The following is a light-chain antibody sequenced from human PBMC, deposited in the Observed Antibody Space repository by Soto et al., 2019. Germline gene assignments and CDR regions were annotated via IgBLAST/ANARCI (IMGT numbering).Light chain of an antibody. CDR2: DVS. Sequence: QSALTQPASVSGSPGQSITISCTGTSSDVGGYNYVSWYQQHPGKAPTVMIYDVSNRPSGVSNRFSGSKSGNTASLTISGLQAEDEADYYCSSYTTSTSYVFGTGTKVTVL. CDR3: SSYTTSTSYV. V-gene: IGLV2-14*01. CDR1: SSDVGGYNY. J-gene: IGLJ1*01.